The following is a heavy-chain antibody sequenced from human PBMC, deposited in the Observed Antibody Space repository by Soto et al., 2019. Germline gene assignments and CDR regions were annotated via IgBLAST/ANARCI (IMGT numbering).Heavy chain of an antibody. V-gene: IGHV4-39*01. CDR1: GGSISSSSYY. CDR2: IYYSGGT. Sequence: SETLSLTCTVSGGSISSSSYYWGWIRQPPGKGLEWIGTIYYSGGTYYNPSLKSRVTISVDTSKNQFSLKLSSVTAADTALYYCARHFLRYYYYGMDVWGQGTTVTVSS. CDR3: ARHFLRYYYYGMDV. J-gene: IGHJ6*02.